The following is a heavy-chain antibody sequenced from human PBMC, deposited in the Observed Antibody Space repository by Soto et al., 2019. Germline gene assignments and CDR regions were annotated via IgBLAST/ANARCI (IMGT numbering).Heavy chain of an antibody. J-gene: IGHJ4*02. CDR1: GYTFTGYY. CDR2: INPNSGGT. Sequence: SVKVSCKASGYTFTGYYMHWVRQAPGQGLEWMGWINPNSGGTNYAQKFQGRVTMTRDTSISTAYMELSRLRSDDTAMFYCASGGYDASGYFDYWGQGTMVSVS. CDR3: ASGGYDASGYFDY. V-gene: IGHV1-2*02. D-gene: IGHD3-22*01.